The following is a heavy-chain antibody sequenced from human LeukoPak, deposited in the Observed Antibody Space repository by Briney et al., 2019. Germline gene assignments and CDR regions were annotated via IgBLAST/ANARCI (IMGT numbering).Heavy chain of an antibody. Sequence: GGSLSLSCVASGFSFYNFAMFLVRLAPWKGMEWVSLIIGSSGSTFYADSVKGRFTISRDKSKNTLYLQMNSLRAEDTAVYYCAKGAYDYIEIAYFDYWGQGSLVTVSS. CDR1: GFSFYNFA. V-gene: IGHV3-23*01. CDR3: AKGAYDYIEIAYFDY. J-gene: IGHJ4*02. D-gene: IGHD5-12*01. CDR2: IIGSSGST.